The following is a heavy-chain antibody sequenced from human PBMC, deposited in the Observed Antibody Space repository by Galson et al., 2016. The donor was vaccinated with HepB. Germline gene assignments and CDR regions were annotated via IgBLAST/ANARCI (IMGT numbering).Heavy chain of an antibody. CDR1: GITFSTHT. CDR3: ARGGGGGTPVKYYFDY. V-gene: IGHV3-21*01. D-gene: IGHD4-17*01. CDR2: ISSSTNYI. Sequence: SLRLSCAASGITFSTHTMNWVRQAPGKGLEWVSSISSSTNYIYYADSVKGRFTISRDNAKNSLYLQMNSLRAEDTAVYYGARGGGGGTPVKYYFDYWGQEPWSPSPQ. J-gene: IGHJ4*01.